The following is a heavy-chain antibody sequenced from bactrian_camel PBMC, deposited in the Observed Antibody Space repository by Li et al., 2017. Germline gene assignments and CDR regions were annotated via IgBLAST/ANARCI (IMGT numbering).Heavy chain of an antibody. D-gene: IGHD6*01. CDR2: IRSDGAT. V-gene: IGHV3S53*01. CDR1: GFTWTQCA. CDR3: AASLGVICYGGSWGNPYEYDY. J-gene: IGHJ4*01. Sequence: QLVESGGGLAQPGGSLRLSCTAPGFTWTQCAMNWYRQAAGKQCELVSMIRSDGATTHADSVKGRFTISRDNAKNTLYLQMNSLKPEDTAMYYCAASLGVICYGGSWGNPYEYDYWGQGTQVTVS.